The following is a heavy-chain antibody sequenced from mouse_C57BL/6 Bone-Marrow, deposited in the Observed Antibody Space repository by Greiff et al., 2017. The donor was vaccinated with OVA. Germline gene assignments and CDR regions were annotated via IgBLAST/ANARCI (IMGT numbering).Heavy chain of an antibody. J-gene: IGHJ1*03. V-gene: IGHV5-6*01. CDR3: ARQNWITTVVHWYFDV. Sequence: EVQGVESGGDLVKPGGSLKLSCAASGFTFSSYGMSWVRQTPDKRLEWVATISSGGSYTYYPDSVKGRFTISRDNAKNTLYLQMSSLKSEDTAMYYCARQNWITTVVHWYFDVWGTGTTVTVSS. CDR1: GFTFSSYG. D-gene: IGHD1-1*01. CDR2: ISSGGSYT.